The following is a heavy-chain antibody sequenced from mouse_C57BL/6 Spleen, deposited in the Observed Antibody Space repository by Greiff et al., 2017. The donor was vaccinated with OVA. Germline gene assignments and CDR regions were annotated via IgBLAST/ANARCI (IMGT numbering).Heavy chain of an antibody. CDR2: ISDGGRYT. Sequence: SGFTFSSYAMSWVRQTPAKRLEWVATISDGGRYTYYPDNVRGRFTISRDKAKNNLYLQMSHLKSEDTAMYYCARDGGGSSYAMDDWGQGTSVTVSS. CDR3: ARDGGGSSYAMDD. J-gene: IGHJ4*01. CDR1: GFTFSSYA. D-gene: IGHD1-1*01. V-gene: IGHV5-4*01.